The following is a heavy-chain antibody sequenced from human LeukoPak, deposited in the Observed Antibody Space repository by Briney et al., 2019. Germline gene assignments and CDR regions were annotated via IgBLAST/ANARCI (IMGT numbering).Heavy chain of an antibody. J-gene: IGHJ4*02. CDR3: ARHSGSSRSRLDY. Sequence: SETLSLTCTVSGGSISSSSYYWGWIRQPPGKGLEWIGSIYSSGSTYYNPSLKSRVTISVDASKNQFSLKLSSVTAADTAVYYCARHSGSSRSRLDYWGQGTLVTVSS. CDR2: IYSSGST. CDR1: GGSISSSSYY. V-gene: IGHV4-39*01. D-gene: IGHD3-10*01.